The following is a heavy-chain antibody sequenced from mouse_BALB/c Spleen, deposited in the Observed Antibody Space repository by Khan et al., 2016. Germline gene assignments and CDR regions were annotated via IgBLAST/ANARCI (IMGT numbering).Heavy chain of an antibody. J-gene: IGHJ3*01. CDR3: AEDYYGSNWFAY. CDR2: INTNTGEP. Sequence: QIQLVQSGPELKKPGETVKISCKASGYTFTNYGMNWVKQAPGKGLKWMGWINTNTGEPTYAEEFKGRFAFSLETSASTAYLQINNLKNEDTATXFCAEDYYGSNWFAYWGKGTLVTVSA. CDR1: GYTFTNYG. V-gene: IGHV9-3*02. D-gene: IGHD1-1*01.